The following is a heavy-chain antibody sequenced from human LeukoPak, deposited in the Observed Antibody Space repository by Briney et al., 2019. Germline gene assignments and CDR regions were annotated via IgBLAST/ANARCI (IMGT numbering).Heavy chain of an antibody. CDR2: VSYDGSNE. CDR3: ARSYGSASYNIDY. J-gene: IGHJ4*02. V-gene: IGHV3-30*04. D-gene: IGHD3-10*01. Sequence: KPGGSLRLSCEVSGFTFFMYTMHWVRRAPGKGLEWESLVSYDGSNEYYVDSVTGRFTISRDNSKNTLYLQMNSLRPEDTAVYYCARSYGSASYNIDYWGQGTLVTVSS. CDR1: GFTFFMYT.